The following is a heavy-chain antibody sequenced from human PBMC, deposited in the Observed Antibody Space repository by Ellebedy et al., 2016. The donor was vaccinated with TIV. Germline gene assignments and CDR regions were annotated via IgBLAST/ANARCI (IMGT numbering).Heavy chain of an antibody. V-gene: IGHV3-74*01. CDR2: INNDGNST. Sequence: GESLKISCAASGFTLSRYWMHWVRQAPGKGLVWVSRINNDGNSTSYADSVKGRFTMSRDNAKNSLYLQMNSVRAEDTAVYYCARENWTNDYWGQGTLVTVSS. D-gene: IGHD1/OR15-1a*01. J-gene: IGHJ4*02. CDR1: GFTLSRYW. CDR3: ARENWTNDY.